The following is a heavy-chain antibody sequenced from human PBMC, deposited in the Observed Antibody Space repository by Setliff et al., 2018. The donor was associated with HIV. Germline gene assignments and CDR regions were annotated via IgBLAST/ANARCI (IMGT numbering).Heavy chain of an antibody. V-gene: IGHV3-30*02. D-gene: IGHD3-10*01. CDR2: INYDESYE. J-gene: IGHJ3*02. CDR1: GFTFSAHG. CDR3: AKVFFFGVDAFDI. Sequence: GGSLRLSCAASGFTFSAHGMHWVRQAPGKGLEWVAFINYDESYEYYADSVKGRVTISRDNSANTVDLQMNSLRAEDTAVYYCAKVFFFGVDAFDIWGQGTMVTVSS.